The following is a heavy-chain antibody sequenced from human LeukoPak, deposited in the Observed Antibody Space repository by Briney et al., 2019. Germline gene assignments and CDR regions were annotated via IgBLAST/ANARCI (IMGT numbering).Heavy chain of an antibody. CDR2: IYHSGST. V-gene: IGHV4-4*02. Sequence: PSETLSLTCAVSGGSISSSNWWSWVRQPPGKGLEWIGEIYHSGSTNYNPSLKSRVTISVDKSKNQFSLKLSSVTAADTAVYYCARDNGGNSVKYFDYWGQGTLVTVSS. CDR1: GGSISSSNW. CDR3: ARDNGGNSVKYFDY. J-gene: IGHJ4*02. D-gene: IGHD4-23*01.